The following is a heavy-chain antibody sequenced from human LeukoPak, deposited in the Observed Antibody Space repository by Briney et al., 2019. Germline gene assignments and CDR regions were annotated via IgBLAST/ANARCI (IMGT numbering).Heavy chain of an antibody. CDR1: GGSISSGGYS. Sequence: SETLSLTCAVSGGSISSGGYSWSWIRQPPGKGLEWIGYIYHSGSTYYNPSLKSRVTISVDRSKNQFSLKLSSVTAADTAVYYCARLREATTAPYYWGQGTLVTVSS. CDR3: ARLREATTAPYY. J-gene: IGHJ4*02. CDR2: IYHSGST. V-gene: IGHV4-30-2*01. D-gene: IGHD1-1*01.